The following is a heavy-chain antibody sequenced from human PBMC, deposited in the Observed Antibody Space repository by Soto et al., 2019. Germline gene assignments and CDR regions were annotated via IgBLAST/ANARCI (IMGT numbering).Heavy chain of an antibody. D-gene: IGHD5-12*01. CDR3: ARGRGYSYGLDP. J-gene: IGHJ5*02. CDR1: GDSIRSANNY. V-gene: IGHV4-30-4*01. Sequence: SETQSLTCTVSGDSIRSANNYWSWIRQPPGEGLEWIGFISYSGTTSYSPSLKSRLAISLDTSKNQFSLSLTSVTAADTAVYYCARGRGYSYGLDPWGQGTLVTVSS. CDR2: ISYSGTT.